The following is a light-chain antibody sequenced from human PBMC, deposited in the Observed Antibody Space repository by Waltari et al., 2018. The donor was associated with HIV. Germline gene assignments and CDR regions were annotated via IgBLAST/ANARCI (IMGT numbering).Light chain of an antibody. CDR1: SSDVGAYNF. V-gene: IGLV2-14*01. J-gene: IGLJ2*01. Sequence: QSALTQPASVSGSPGQSITISCTGSSSDVGAYNFVSWYHQHPGQTPKLIIYEVSNRPAGVSSRVSGSESVNTASLTVSVLQADDEADYYCSSYTNRAALLFGGGTRLTVL. CDR3: SSYTNRAALL. CDR2: EVS.